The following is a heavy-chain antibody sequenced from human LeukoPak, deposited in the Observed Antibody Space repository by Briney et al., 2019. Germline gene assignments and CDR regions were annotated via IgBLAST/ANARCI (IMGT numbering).Heavy chain of an antibody. V-gene: IGHV4-39*01. J-gene: IGHJ5*02. CDR2: FYYGGNT. CDR1: GGSVSSSSSF. Sequence: PSETLSLICTVSGGSVSSSSSFWTWIRQPPGKGLEWIGSFYYGGNTYYNSSLKSRLTISVDTSKNQFSLKLNSVTAADTAVYYCARATFWSGYYHNWFDPWGQGTLVTVSS. CDR3: ARATFWSGYYHNWFDP. D-gene: IGHD3-3*01.